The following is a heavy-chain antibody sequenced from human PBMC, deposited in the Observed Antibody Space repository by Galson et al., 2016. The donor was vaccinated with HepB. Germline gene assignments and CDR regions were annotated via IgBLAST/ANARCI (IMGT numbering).Heavy chain of an antibody. J-gene: IGHJ4*02. CDR2: ISKDGSVE. CDR1: GFTFSAYT. Sequence: SLRLSCAASGFTFSAYTIHWVRQDPGKGLEWVALISKDGSVEYYADSVKGRFTISRDNSNNRVYLQMNSLRSEDTALYYCARETPGNNPIDSWGRGTLVSVSS. D-gene: IGHD4-23*01. V-gene: IGHV3-30*04. CDR3: ARETPGNNPIDS.